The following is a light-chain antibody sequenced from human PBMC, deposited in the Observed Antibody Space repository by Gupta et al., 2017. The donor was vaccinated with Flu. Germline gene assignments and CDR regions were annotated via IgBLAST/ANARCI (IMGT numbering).Light chain of an antibody. CDR2: KAS. CDR3: QQYNSHYT. V-gene: IGKV1-5*03. Sequence: DIQMTQSPSTLSASVGDRVTITCRASQSINNYLALYQQKPGKAPSLLIYKASNLESGVPSRFSGSGSGTEFTLTISSLQPDDFTTYYCQQYNSHYTFGQGTKLEIK. CDR1: QSINNY. J-gene: IGKJ2*01.